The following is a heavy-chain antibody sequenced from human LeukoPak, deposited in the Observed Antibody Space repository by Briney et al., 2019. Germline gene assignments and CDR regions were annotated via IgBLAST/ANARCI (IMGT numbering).Heavy chain of an antibody. CDR1: GGSVSSSSYY. Sequence: PSETLSLTCTVSGGSVSSSSYYWGWIRQPPGKGLEWIGEIYHSGSTNYNPSLKSRVTISVDKSKNQFSLKLSSVTAADTAVYYCASVGSSGWYIDYWGQGTLVTVPS. CDR2: IYHSGST. J-gene: IGHJ4*02. CDR3: ASVGSSGWYIDY. V-gene: IGHV4-39*07. D-gene: IGHD6-19*01.